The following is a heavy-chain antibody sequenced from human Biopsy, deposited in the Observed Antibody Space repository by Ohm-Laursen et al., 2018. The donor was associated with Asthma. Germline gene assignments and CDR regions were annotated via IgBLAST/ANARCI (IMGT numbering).Heavy chain of an antibody. Sequence: TQTLTLTCTVSGFSLSTLGVGVGWFRQPPGKALEWLSHKFWEVDKLYSPSMKSRLTIAKDTSRNQVVLKMTNMDPVDTGTYFCAHAQTSWNFYGSGNYLYHFDSWGQGTLVTVSS. CDR2: KFWEVDK. J-gene: IGHJ4*02. CDR3: AHAQTSWNFYGSGNYLYHFDS. D-gene: IGHD3-10*01. CDR1: GFSLSTLGVG. V-gene: IGHV2-5*02.